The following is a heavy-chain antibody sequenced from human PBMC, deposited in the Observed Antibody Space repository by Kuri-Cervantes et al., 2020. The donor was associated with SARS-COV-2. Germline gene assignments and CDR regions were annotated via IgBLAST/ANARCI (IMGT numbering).Heavy chain of an antibody. CDR3: ERDGSGTYYSMASDY. D-gene: IGHD1-26*01. Sequence: SQTLSLTWSVYGGSFRGYYWSWIRQPPGKGLEWIGEINHSGSTNYNPSLKSRVTISVDTSKNQFSLKLSSVTAADTAVYYCERDGSGTYYSMASDYWGQGTLVTVSS. J-gene: IGHJ4*02. CDR2: INHSGST. CDR1: GGSFRGYY. V-gene: IGHV4-34*01.